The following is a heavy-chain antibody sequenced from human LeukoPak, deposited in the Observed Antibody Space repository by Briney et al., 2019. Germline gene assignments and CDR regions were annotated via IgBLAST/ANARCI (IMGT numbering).Heavy chain of an antibody. Sequence: SETLSLTCIVSGGSISSYYWSWIRQPPGKGLEWIGYIYYSGSTNYNPSLKSRVTMSVDTSKNQFSLKLSSVTAADTAVYYCARDRRNNWFDPWGQGTLVTVSS. CDR3: ARDRRNNWFDP. CDR2: IYYSGST. CDR1: GGSISSYY. V-gene: IGHV4-59*01. J-gene: IGHJ5*02.